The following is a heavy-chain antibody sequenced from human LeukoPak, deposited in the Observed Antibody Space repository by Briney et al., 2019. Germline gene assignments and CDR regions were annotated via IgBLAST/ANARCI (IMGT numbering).Heavy chain of an antibody. V-gene: IGHV1-2*02. D-gene: IGHD6-19*01. CDR2: INPNSGGT. CDR1: GYTFTFYY. J-gene: IGHJ4*02. CDR3: ARGLAVAGTKNY. Sequence: GASVKVSCKASGYTFTFYYMHWVRQPPAQGLEWKGWINPNSGGTNYAQKFQGRVTMTRDTSISTAYMELSRLRSDDTAVYYCARGLAVAGTKNYWGQGTLVTVSS.